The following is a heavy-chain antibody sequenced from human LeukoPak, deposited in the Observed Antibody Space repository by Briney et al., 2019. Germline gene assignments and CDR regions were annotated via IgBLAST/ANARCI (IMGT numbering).Heavy chain of an antibody. CDR3: ATNSGRYRDALVI. V-gene: IGHV3-11*01. D-gene: IGHD1-26*01. J-gene: IGHJ3*02. CDR2: MSTSGTSI. CDR1: GFTFSNFY. Sequence: GGSLRLSCAASGFTFSNFYMSWIRQAPGKGLEWVSSMSTSGTSIYYADSLKGRFSISRDNAKNSLYLLMNSLSAEDTAVYYCATNSGRYRDALVIWGQGTMVTVSS.